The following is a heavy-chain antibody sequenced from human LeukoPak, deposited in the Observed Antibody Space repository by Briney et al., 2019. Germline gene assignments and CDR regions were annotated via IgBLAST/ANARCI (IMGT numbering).Heavy chain of an antibody. CDR1: GGSISIYY. CDR3: AKSNGYGLVDI. V-gene: IGHV4-4*07. CDR2: IYTSGTT. D-gene: IGHD3-10*01. J-gene: IGHJ3*02. Sequence: SETLSLTCTVSGGSISIYYWSWIRQPAGKGLEWIGRIYTSGTTHYNPSLKSRVTISLDTSRNQFSLKLTSVTAADTAVYYCAKSNGYGLVDIWGQGTMVTVSS.